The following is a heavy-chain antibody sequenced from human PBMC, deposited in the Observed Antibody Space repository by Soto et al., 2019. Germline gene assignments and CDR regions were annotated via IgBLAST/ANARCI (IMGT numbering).Heavy chain of an antibody. CDR2: ISSSRSYV. V-gene: IGHV3-21*01. CDR3: ARDHEATRPSFGHHYYYMDV. Sequence: GGSLRLSCAASGFSFSNYTINWVRQAPGKGLEWVSSISSSRSYVNYADSVKGRFTISRDNAKNSLFLQMNSLSVEDTAVYYCARDHEATRPSFGHHYYYMDVWGKGTTVTVSS. D-gene: IGHD3-10*01. CDR1: GFSFSNYT. J-gene: IGHJ6*03.